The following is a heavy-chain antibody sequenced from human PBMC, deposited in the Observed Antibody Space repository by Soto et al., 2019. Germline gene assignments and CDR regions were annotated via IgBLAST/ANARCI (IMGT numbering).Heavy chain of an antibody. J-gene: IGHJ4*02. CDR1: GGTFSSXA. CDR3: AIGDRSSWIGNH. CDR2: IIPIFETA. D-gene: IGHD6-6*01. V-gene: IGHV1-69*01. Sequence: QVHLVQSGAEVTKAGSSVKVSCKASGGTFSSXAXXXXXXXXXXXLEWVGGIIPIFETANYAQEFQGRVTISADESTNXVILELNNLRSXDXXXYFCAIGDRSSWIGNHWGPGTQVTVS.